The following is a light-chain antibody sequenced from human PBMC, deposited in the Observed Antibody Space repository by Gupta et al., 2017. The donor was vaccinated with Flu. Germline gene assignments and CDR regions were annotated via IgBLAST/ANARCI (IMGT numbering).Light chain of an antibody. CDR1: QTIDSW. CDR2: KAS. V-gene: IGKV1-5*03. J-gene: IGKJ1*01. Sequence: GDRVTITCRASQTIDSWLAWYQKKPGRAPKSLIYKASSLETGVPSRFSGSGSGTEFSLTISSLQPDDFATYYCQQYRSSPWTVGQGTKVEIK. CDR3: QQYRSSPWT.